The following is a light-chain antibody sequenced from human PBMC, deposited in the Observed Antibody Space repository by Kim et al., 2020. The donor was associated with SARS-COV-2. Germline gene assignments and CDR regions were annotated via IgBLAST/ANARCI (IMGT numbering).Light chain of an antibody. J-gene: IGLJ3*02. Sequence: GQSVTISCTGTSSDVGGYNYGSWYQQHPGKAPKLMIYDVSKRPSGVPDRFSGSKSGNTASLTISGLQAEDEADYYCCSYAGSYTRVFGGGTQLTVL. V-gene: IGLV2-11*01. CDR1: SSDVGGYNY. CDR3: CSYAGSYTRV. CDR2: DVS.